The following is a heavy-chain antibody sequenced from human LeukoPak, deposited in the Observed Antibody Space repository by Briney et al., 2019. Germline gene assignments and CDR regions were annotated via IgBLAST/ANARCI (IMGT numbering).Heavy chain of an antibody. D-gene: IGHD5-18*01. J-gene: IGHJ3*02. CDR3: AKDLVLSRQLWLGYAFDI. Sequence: GRSLRLSCAASGFTFSSYGMRWVRQAPGKGLEWVAVISYDGSNKYYADSVKGRFTISRDNSKNTLYLQMNSLRAEDTAVYYCAKDLVLSRQLWLGYAFDIWGQGTMVTVSS. V-gene: IGHV3-30*18. CDR2: ISYDGSNK. CDR1: GFTFSSYG.